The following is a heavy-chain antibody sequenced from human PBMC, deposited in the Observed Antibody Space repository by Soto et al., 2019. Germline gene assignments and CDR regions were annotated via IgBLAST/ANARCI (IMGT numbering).Heavy chain of an antibody. V-gene: IGHV3-21*01. CDR2: ISSSSSYI. CDR1: GFTFSSYS. J-gene: IGHJ4*02. D-gene: IGHD3-16*01. CDR3: ARDRGETPHYY. Sequence: GGSLRLSCAASGFTFSSYSMNWVRQAPGKGLEWVSSISSSSSYIYYADSVKGRLTISRDNAKNSLYLQMNSLRAEDTAVYYCARDRGETPHYYWGQGTLVTVS.